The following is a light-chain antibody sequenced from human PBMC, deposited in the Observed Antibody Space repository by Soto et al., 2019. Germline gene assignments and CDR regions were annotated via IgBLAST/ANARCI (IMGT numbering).Light chain of an antibody. CDR2: GAS. CDR3: QQYGITPWT. V-gene: IGKV3-20*01. CDR1: QSVSSSY. Sequence: EIVLTQSPGPLSLSPGERATLSCRASQSVSSSYLAWYQQKPGQAPRLLISGASSTSTGIPDRFSGSGSGTDFTLTISRLKPEDFAVYYCQQYGITPWTFGQGTKVEIK. J-gene: IGKJ1*01.